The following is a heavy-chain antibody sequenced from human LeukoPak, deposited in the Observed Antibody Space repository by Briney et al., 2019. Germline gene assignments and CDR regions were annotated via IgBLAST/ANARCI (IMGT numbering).Heavy chain of an antibody. Sequence: EASVKVSCKASGGTFSSYAISWVRQAPGQGLEWMGRIIPILGIANYAQKFQGRVTITADKSTSTAYMELSSLRSEDTAVYYCSRAVASTNDAFDIWGQGTMVTVSS. CDR3: SRAVASTNDAFDI. D-gene: IGHD5-12*01. J-gene: IGHJ3*02. CDR1: GGTFSSYA. V-gene: IGHV1-69*04. CDR2: IIPILGIA.